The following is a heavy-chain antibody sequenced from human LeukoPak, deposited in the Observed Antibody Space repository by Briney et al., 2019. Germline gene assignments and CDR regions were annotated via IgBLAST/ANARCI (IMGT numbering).Heavy chain of an antibody. Sequence: GRSLRLSCAASGFTFSDYAMHWVRQAPGKGLEWVSAISGSGGSTYYADSVKGRFTVSRDNSKNTLYLQMNSLRAEDTAVYYCAKAGGYYDSSGYSDYWGQGTLVTVSS. V-gene: IGHV3-23*01. CDR3: AKAGGYYDSSGYSDY. D-gene: IGHD3-22*01. CDR1: GFTFSDYA. J-gene: IGHJ4*02. CDR2: ISGSGGST.